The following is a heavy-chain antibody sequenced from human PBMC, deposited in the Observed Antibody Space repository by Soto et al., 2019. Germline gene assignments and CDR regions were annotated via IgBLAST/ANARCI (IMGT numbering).Heavy chain of an antibody. D-gene: IGHD3-3*01. Sequence: GGSLRLSCAASGFTFSSYGMHWVRQAPGKGLEWVAVIWYDGSNKYYADSVKGRFTISRDNSKNTLYLQMNSLRAEDTAVYDLNRDQTYYDFWRGFSKPDATASTISGRGTRVT. CDR2: IWYDGSNK. V-gene: IGHV3-33*01. CDR3: NRDQTYYDFWRGFSKPDATASTI. J-gene: IGHJ3*02. CDR1: GFTFSSYG.